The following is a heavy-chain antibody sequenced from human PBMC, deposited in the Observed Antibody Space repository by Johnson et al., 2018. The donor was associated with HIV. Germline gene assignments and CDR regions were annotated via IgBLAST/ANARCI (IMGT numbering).Heavy chain of an antibody. CDR2: IYSGGST. CDR1: GFTVSSNY. Sequence: VQLVESGGGLIQPGGSLRLSCAASGFTVSSNYMSWVRQAPGKGLEWVSVIYSGGSTYYADSVKGRFTISRDNSKNTLYLQMNSLRAEDTAVYYCAKDMLMERYYYDSSGDDFDIWGQGTMVTVSS. CDR3: AKDMLMERYYYDSSGDDFDI. D-gene: IGHD3-22*01. J-gene: IGHJ3*02. V-gene: IGHV3-53*01.